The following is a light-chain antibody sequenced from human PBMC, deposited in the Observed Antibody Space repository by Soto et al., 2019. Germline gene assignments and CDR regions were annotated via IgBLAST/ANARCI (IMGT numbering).Light chain of an antibody. CDR1: SFDVDDYNS. Sequence: LTQPASVSGSPGQSITISCTGTSFDVDDYNSVSWYQQPPGKAPKLIIYEVNNRPSGVSNRFSGSNSDNTASLTISGLQAEDEAAYYCSLYTASSTPSYVFGTGTKVTVL. CDR3: SLYTASSTPSYV. J-gene: IGLJ1*01. CDR2: EVN. V-gene: IGLV2-14*01.